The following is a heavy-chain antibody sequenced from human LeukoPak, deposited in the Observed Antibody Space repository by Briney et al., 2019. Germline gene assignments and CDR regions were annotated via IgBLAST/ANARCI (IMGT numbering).Heavy chain of an antibody. D-gene: IGHD1-1*01. V-gene: IGHV3-30-3*01. Sequence: PGRSLRLSCAASGFSISSYAIHWVRQAPGKGLESVAVISYDGSNKYYADSVKGRFTISRDNSKSILYLQMNSLRADDTAVYYCASTDRATGTTWGLDYWGQGTLVTVSS. CDR3: ASTDRATGTTWGLDY. CDR2: ISYDGSNK. CDR1: GFSISSYA. J-gene: IGHJ4*02.